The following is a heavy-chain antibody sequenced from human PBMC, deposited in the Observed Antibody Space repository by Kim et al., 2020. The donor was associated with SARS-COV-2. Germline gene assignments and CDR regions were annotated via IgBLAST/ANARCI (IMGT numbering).Heavy chain of an antibody. D-gene: IGHD6-19*01. CDR1: GFTFSTYW. Sequence: GGSLRLSCAASGFTFSTYWMNWVHQAPGKGLEWVANIKKDGTEIYSVDSVRGRFIISRDNAKNSLYLQINSLRAEDTAVYYCAGGRGWLSGYCGQGTLVT. V-gene: IGHV3-7*04. J-gene: IGHJ4*02. CDR2: IKKDGTEI. CDR3: AGGRGWLSGY.